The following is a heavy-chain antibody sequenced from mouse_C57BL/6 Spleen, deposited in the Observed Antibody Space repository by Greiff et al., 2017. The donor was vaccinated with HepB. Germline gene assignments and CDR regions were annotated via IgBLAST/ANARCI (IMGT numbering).Heavy chain of an antibody. D-gene: IGHD2-4*01. CDR1: GFTFSDYG. CDR2: ISSGSSTI. V-gene: IGHV5-17*01. Sequence: EVKLMESGGGLVKPGGSLKLSCAASGFTFSDYGMHWVRQAPEKGLEWVAYISSGSSTIYYADTVKGRITISRDNAKNTLFLQMTSLRSEDTAMYYCAAYDYDNYWGQGTTLTVSS. CDR3: AAYDYDNY. J-gene: IGHJ2*01.